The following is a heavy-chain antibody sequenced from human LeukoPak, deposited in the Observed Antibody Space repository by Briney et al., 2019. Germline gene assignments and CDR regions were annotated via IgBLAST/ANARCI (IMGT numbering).Heavy chain of an antibody. D-gene: IGHD6-13*01. Sequence: SVKVSCKASGGTFSSYAISWVRQAPGQGLEWMGRIIPIFGTANYAQKFQGRVTITTDESTSTAYMELSSLRSEDTAVYYCANYGRGIAAPGGEAFDIWGQGTMVTVSS. V-gene: IGHV1-69*05. J-gene: IGHJ3*02. CDR2: IIPIFGTA. CDR1: GGTFSSYA. CDR3: ANYGRGIAAPGGEAFDI.